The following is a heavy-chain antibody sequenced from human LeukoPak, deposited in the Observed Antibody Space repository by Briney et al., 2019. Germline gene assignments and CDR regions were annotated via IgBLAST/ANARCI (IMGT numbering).Heavy chain of an antibody. V-gene: IGHV3-21*01. CDR1: GFTFSSYA. J-gene: IGHJ4*02. CDR3: ASEHQDFWSGYYTGDYFDY. D-gene: IGHD3-3*01. Sequence: PGGSLRLSCAASGFTFSSYAMNWVRQAPGKGLEWVSTINYSGGSIYYADSVKGRFTISRDNAKNSLYLQMNSLRAEDTAVYYCASEHQDFWSGYYTGDYFDYWGQGTLVTVSS. CDR2: INYSGGSI.